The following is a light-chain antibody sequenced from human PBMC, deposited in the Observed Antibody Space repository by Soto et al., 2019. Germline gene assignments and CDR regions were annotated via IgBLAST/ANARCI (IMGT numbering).Light chain of an antibody. CDR1: QSVSSSY. CDR3: QHYGSSTWT. CDR2: GAS. V-gene: IGKV3-20*01. Sequence: EIVLTQSPGTLSLSPGERATLSCRASQSVSSSYLAWYQQKPGQAPRLLIYGASSRATGITDRFSGSGSGTDFTLTISRLETEDFAVYYCQHYGSSTWTFGQGTKVEIK. J-gene: IGKJ1*01.